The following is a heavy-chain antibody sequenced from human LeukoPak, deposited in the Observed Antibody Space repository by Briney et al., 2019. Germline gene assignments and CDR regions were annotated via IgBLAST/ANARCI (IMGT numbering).Heavy chain of an antibody. V-gene: IGHV3-66*01. D-gene: IGHD6-6*01. CDR2: IYSGGST. Sequence: GGSLRLSCAASGFTVSSNYMSWVRQAPGKGLEWVSVIYSGGSTYYADSVKGRFTTSRDNSKNTLYLQMNSLRAEDTAVYYCARAYSSSFNFDYWGQGTLVTVSS. CDR1: GFTVSSNY. CDR3: ARAYSSSFNFDY. J-gene: IGHJ4*02.